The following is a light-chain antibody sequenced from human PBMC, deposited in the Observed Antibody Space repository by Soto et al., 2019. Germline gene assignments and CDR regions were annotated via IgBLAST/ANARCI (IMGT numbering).Light chain of an antibody. CDR3: QQYNNWPLT. Sequence: EVVMTQSPATLSVSPGERATLSCRASQTVRDNLGWYQQKPGQPPRLLIYGATTRATGIPARFSGSGSGTEFTRTISSLQSEDFAVYYCQQYNNWPLTFGGGTKVEIK. J-gene: IGKJ4*01. CDR2: GAT. V-gene: IGKV3D-15*01. CDR1: QTVRDN.